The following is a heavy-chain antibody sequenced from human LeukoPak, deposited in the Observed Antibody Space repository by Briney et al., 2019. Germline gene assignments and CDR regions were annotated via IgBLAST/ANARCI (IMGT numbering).Heavy chain of an antibody. CDR2: ISAYNGNT. CDR1: GYTFTSYG. J-gene: IGHJ4*02. V-gene: IGHV1-18*01. D-gene: IGHD6-19*01. CDR3: ARGYSSGWSHFDY. Sequence: ASVKVSCKASGYTFTSYGISWVRQAPGQGLEWMGWISAYNGNTNYAQKLQGRVTMTRDTSTSTVYMELSSLRSEDTAVYYCARGYSSGWSHFDYWGQGTLVTVSS.